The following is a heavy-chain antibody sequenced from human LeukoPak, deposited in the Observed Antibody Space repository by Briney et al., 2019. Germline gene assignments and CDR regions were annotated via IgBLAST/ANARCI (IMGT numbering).Heavy chain of an antibody. CDR3: ARDYYDTSGYFYGSNY. D-gene: IGHD3-22*01. Sequence: GASVKVSCKASGYTFTSYYMHWVRQAPGQGLEWMGIINPSGGSTSYAQKFQGRVTMTRDTSTTTAYMELRSLRSDDTAVYYCARDYYDTSGYFYGSNYWGQGTLVTVSS. V-gene: IGHV1-46*01. CDR2: INPSGGST. CDR1: GYTFTSYY. J-gene: IGHJ4*02.